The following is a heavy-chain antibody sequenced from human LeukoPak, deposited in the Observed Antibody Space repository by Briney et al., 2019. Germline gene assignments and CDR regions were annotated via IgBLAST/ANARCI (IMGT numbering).Heavy chain of an antibody. D-gene: IGHD3-10*01. J-gene: IGHJ4*02. CDR3: AAFYYGPAY. Sequence: PGGSRRLSCADSGFTFRTYWMHWVRQAPGKGLVWVSRISGDGRSTSYAGFVKGRFTISRDNAKNTQYLQIHSLRADDTAVYYCAAFYYGPAYWGQGTLVTVSS. CDR2: ISGDGRST. V-gene: IGHV3-74*01. CDR1: GFTFRTYW.